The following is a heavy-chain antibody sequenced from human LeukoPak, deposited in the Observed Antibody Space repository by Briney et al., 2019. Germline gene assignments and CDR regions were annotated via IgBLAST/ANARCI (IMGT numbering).Heavy chain of an antibody. Sequence: SETLSLTCTVSGGSISSYYWSWIRQPAGKGLEWIGRIYTSGSTNYNPSLKSRVTISVDTSKNQFSLKLSSVTAADTAVYYCARTISGTYYSSAFNIWGQGTMVTVSS. V-gene: IGHV4-4*07. CDR3: ARTISGTYYSSAFNI. D-gene: IGHD1-26*01. CDR1: GGSISSYY. J-gene: IGHJ3*02. CDR2: IYTSGST.